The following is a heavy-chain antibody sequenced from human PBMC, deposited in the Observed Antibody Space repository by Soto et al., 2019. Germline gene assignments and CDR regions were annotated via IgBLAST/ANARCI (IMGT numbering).Heavy chain of an antibody. D-gene: IGHD2-21*01. CDR3: ARDRAIRDSWSPWLDP. J-gene: IGHJ5*02. CDR1: GGSINSGGYY. CDR2: LYYSGST. V-gene: IGHV4-31*03. Sequence: QVQLKESGPGLVKPSQTLSLTCTVSGGSINSGGYYWSWIRQHPGKGLEWIGYLYYSGSTFYNPSLRSRVTVSVDTSKSQFSLRLTSVTAADTAVYYCARDRAIRDSWSPWLDPWGQGTLVTVSS.